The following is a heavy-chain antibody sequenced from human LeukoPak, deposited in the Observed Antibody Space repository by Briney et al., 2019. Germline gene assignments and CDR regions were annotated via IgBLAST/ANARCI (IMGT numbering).Heavy chain of an antibody. CDR1: GFTFNNAW. Sequence: GGSLRLSCAASGFTFNNAWMSWVRQAPGKGLVWVSRINSDGSSTSYADSVKGRFTISRDNSKNTLYLQMNSLRAEDTAVYYCAKTGIAARPSAFDIWGQGTMVTVSS. D-gene: IGHD6-6*01. CDR3: AKTGIAARPSAFDI. CDR2: INSDGSST. J-gene: IGHJ3*02. V-gene: IGHV3-74*01.